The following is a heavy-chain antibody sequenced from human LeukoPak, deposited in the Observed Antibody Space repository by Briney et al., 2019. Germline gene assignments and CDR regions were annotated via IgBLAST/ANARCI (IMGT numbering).Heavy chain of an antibody. D-gene: IGHD3-22*01. CDR3: ARYYYDSSRGAY. CDR1: GFTFSSYW. J-gene: IGHJ4*02. V-gene: IGHV3-74*01. CDR2: IKSDGSST. Sequence: GGSLRLSCAASGFTFSSYWMSWVRQAPGKGLVWVSRIKSDGSSTSYADSVKGRFTISRDNARNTLFLQMNSLRAEDTAVYYCARYYYDSSRGAYWGQGTLVTVSS.